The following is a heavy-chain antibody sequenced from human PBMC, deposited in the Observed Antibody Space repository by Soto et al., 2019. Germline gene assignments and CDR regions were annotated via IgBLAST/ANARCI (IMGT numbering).Heavy chain of an antibody. CDR1: VGSVSIGSYY. D-gene: IGHD3-3*01. J-gene: IGHJ4*01. CDR2: LYYTGST. V-gene: IGHV4-61*01. Sequence: SETLSVTCTFSVGSVSIGSYYWSWIRQPPGKGMEYIGYLYYTGSTNYNPSLKSRVTISVDTPKNQFSLKLTSVTAADTAIYYCARGQAFWTGYYRMTYYFDYWGHGTLVTVSS. CDR3: ARGQAFWTGYYRMTYYFDY.